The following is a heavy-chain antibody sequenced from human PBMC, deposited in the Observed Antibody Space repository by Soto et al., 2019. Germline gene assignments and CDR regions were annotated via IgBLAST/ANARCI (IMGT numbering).Heavy chain of an antibody. V-gene: IGHV3-7*01. Sequence: GSLRLSCAASGFTFSSYWMSWVRQAPGKGLEWVANIKQDGSEKYYVDSVKGRFTISRDNAKNSLCLQMNSLRAEDTAVYYCARDPRDGYNDYWGQGTLVTVSS. CDR1: GFTFSSYW. CDR3: ARDPRDGYNDY. J-gene: IGHJ4*02. CDR2: IKQDGSEK. D-gene: IGHD5-12*01.